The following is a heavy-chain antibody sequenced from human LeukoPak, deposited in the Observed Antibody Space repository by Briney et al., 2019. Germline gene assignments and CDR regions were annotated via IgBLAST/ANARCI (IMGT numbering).Heavy chain of an antibody. CDR2: IYYSGST. V-gene: IGHV4-39*07. J-gene: IGHJ3*02. CDR1: GGSISSSSYY. CDR3: TRSTNLEAFDI. D-gene: IGHD2-8*01. Sequence: SETLSLTCTVSGGSISSSSYYWGWIRQPPGKGLEWIGSIYYSGSTYYNPPLKSRVTISVDRSKNQFSLKLSSVTTADTAVYYCTRSTNLEAFDIWGQGTMVTVSS.